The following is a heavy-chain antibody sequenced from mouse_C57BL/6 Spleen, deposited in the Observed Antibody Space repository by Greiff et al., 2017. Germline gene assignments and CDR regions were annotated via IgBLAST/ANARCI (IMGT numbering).Heavy chain of an antibody. J-gene: IGHJ4*01. Sequence: QVQLQQPGAELVKPGASVKLSCKASGYTFTSYWMQWVKQRPGQGLEWIGEIDPSDSYTNYNQKFKGKATLTVDTSSSTAYMQLSSLTSEDAAVYYCARWVITSVASYAMDYWSQGTSVTVSS. CDR2: IDPSDSYT. V-gene: IGHV1-50*01. CDR1: GYTFTSYW. CDR3: ARWVITSVASYAMDY. D-gene: IGHD1-1*01.